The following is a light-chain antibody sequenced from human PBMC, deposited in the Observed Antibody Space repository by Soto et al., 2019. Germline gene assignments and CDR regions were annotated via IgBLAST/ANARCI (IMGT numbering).Light chain of an antibody. CDR2: AAS. V-gene: IGKV1-6*01. CDR3: LQDYSYPWT. J-gene: IGKJ1*01. Sequence: AIQMTQSPPSLSASVGDRVTITCRASQGIGNDLGWYQQKPGKAPKLLAYAASSSQSGAPSRFSGSGSGTDFTLTISSLQPEDFATYYCLQDYSYPWTFGQGTKVEIK. CDR1: QGIGND.